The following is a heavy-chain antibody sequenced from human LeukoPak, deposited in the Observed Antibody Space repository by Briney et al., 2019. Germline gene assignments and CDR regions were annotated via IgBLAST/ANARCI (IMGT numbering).Heavy chain of an antibody. D-gene: IGHD3-3*01. J-gene: IGHJ4*02. CDR3: ARVPYDFWSGHTPQFDY. CDR2: IYYSGST. V-gene: IGHV4-59*08. CDR1: GDSISSYY. Sequence: SETLSLTCTVSGDSISSYYWSWIRQPPGKELEWIGYIYYSGSTNYNPSLKSRVTISVDTSKNQFSLKLSSVTAADTAVYYCARVPYDFWSGHTPQFDYWGQGTLVTVSS.